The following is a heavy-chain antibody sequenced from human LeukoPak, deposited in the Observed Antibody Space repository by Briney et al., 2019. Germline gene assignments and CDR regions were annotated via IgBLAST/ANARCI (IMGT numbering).Heavy chain of an antibody. V-gene: IGHV3-7*01. CDR1: GFTFSSYW. J-gene: IGHJ4*02. D-gene: IGHD3-22*01. CDR3: ARESLRYYDSSGYLDY. Sequence: GGSLRLSCAASGFTFSSYWVSWVRQAPGKGLEWVANIKQDGSEKYYVDSVKGRFTISRDNAKNSLYLQMNSLRAEDTAVYYCARESLRYYDSSGYLDYWGQGILVTVSS. CDR2: IKQDGSEK.